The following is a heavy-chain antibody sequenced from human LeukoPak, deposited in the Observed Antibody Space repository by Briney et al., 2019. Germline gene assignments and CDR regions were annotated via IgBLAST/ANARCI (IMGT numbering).Heavy chain of an antibody. Sequence: ASVKVSCKASGYTFTGYYMHWVRQAPGQGLEWMGWINTNTGNPTYAQGFTGRFVFSLDTSVSTAYLQISSLKAEDTAVYYCARGPPERLLYSYYYGMDVWGQGTTVTVSS. D-gene: IGHD2-2*02. V-gene: IGHV7-4-1*02. CDR2: INTNTGNP. J-gene: IGHJ6*02. CDR3: ARGPPERLLYSYYYGMDV. CDR1: GYTFTGYY.